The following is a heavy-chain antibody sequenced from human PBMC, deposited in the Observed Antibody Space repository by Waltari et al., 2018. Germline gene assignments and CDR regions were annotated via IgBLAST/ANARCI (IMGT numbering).Heavy chain of an antibody. D-gene: IGHD3-22*01. Sequence: QLQLQESGPGLVKPSETLSLTCTVSGGSISSSSYYWGWIRQPPGKGLEWIGSIYYRGSTYYKPSLTSRVTISVDTSKNQFSLKLSSVTAADTAVYYCARVSSGYYLAPAWGQGTLVTVSS. V-gene: IGHV4-39*01. CDR3: ARVSSGYYLAPA. CDR1: GGSISSSSYY. J-gene: IGHJ4*02. CDR2: IYYRGST.